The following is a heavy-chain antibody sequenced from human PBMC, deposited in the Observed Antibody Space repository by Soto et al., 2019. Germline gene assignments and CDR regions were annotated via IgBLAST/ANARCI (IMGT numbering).Heavy chain of an antibody. D-gene: IGHD4-17*01. CDR2: IYYSGST. V-gene: IGHV4-30-4*01. CDR3: ARGPSTTVTTGRFFDY. CDR1: GGSISSGDYY. J-gene: IGHJ4*02. Sequence: SETLSLTCTVSGGSISSGDYYWSSIRQPPGKGLEWIGYIYYSGSTYYNPSLKSRVTISVDTSKNQFSLKLSSVTAADTAVYCCARGPSTTVTTGRFFDYWGQGTLVTVSS.